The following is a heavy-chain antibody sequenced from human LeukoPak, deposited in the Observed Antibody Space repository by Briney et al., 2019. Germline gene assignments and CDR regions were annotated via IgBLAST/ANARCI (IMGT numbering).Heavy chain of an antibody. V-gene: IGHV1-69*04. D-gene: IGHD6-13*01. CDR1: GYTFTGYY. Sequence: ASVKVSCKASGYTFTGYYMHWVRQAPGQGLEWMGRIIPILGIANYAQKFQGGVTITADKSTSTAYMELSSLRSEDTAVYYCARGRGIAAAGSNGMDVWGQGTTVTVSS. J-gene: IGHJ6*02. CDR3: ARGRGIAAAGSNGMDV. CDR2: IIPILGIA.